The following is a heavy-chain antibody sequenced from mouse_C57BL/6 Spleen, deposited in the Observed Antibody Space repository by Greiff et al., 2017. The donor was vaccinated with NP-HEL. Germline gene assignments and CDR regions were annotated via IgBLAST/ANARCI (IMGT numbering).Heavy chain of an antibody. J-gene: IGHJ4*01. CDR3: ARGELGGAMDY. V-gene: IGHV1-81*01. D-gene: IGHD4-1*01. Sequence: VHLVESGAELARPGASVKLSCKASGYTFTSYGISWVKQRTGQGLEWIGEIYPRSGNTYYNEKFKGKATLTADKSSSTAYMELRSLTSEDSAVYFCARGELGGAMDYWGQGTSVTVSS. CDR1: GYTFTSYG. CDR2: IYPRSGNT.